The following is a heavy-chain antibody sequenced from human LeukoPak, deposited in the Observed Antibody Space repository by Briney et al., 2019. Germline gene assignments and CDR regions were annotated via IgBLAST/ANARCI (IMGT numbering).Heavy chain of an antibody. CDR3: ARVYGGGATYYDFWSGYRSYNWFDP. CDR1: GGSISSGGYY. V-gene: IGHV4-61*08. D-gene: IGHD3-3*01. J-gene: IGHJ5*02. Sequence: SETLSLTCTVSGGSISSGGYYWSWIRQHPGKGLEWIGYIYYSGSTYYNPSLKSRVTISEGTSKNQFSLKLSSVTAADTAVYYCARVYGGGATYYDFWSGYRSYNWFDPWGQGTLVTVSS. CDR2: IYYSGST.